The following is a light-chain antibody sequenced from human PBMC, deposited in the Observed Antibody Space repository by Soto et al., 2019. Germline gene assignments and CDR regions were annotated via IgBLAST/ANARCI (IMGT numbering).Light chain of an antibody. CDR3: GSYTGSIYV. CDR2: EVS. J-gene: IGLJ1*01. Sequence: QSVLTQPASVSASPGQSITISRTGTSSDVGGYKFVSWYQQHPGKAPKLMIYEVSNRPSGVSSRFSGSKSGNTASLTISGLQAEDEADYYCGSYTGSIYVFGTGTKVTVL. V-gene: IGLV2-14*01. CDR1: SSDVGGYKF.